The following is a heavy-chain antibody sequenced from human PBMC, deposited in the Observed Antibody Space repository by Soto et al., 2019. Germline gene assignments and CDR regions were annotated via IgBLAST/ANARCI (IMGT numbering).Heavy chain of an antibody. J-gene: IGHJ6*03. V-gene: IGHV4-34*01. CDR2: INHSGST. D-gene: IGHD6-19*01. CDR3: ARGGVAGTYYYYYMDV. Sequence: PSETLSLTCAVYGGSFSGYYWSWIRQPPGKGLEWIGEINHSGSTNYNPSLKSRVTISVDTSKKQFSLKLSSVTAADTALYYCARGGVAGTYYYYYMDVWGKGTTVTVSS. CDR1: GGSFSGYY.